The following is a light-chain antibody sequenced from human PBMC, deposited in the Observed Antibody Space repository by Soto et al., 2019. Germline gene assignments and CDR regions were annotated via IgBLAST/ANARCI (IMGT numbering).Light chain of an antibody. CDR3: QQYNSYPYP. CDR1: QRISSW. CDR2: DAS. J-gene: IGKJ2*01. Sequence: DIQMTQSPSTLSASVGDRVTITCRASQRISSWLAWYQQKPGTAPKLLIYDASSLESGVPSRFSGSGSGTEFTINISSWEPDDFATYCCQQYNSYPYPFGQGTQLEIK. V-gene: IGKV1-5*01.